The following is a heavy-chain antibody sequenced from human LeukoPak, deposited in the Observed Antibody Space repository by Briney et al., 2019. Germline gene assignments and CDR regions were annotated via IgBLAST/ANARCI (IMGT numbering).Heavy chain of an antibody. CDR3: ARVRGSGSYKNFDY. V-gene: IGHV4-38-2*01. CDR2: IYHSGST. D-gene: IGHD3-10*01. J-gene: IGHJ4*02. Sequence: SETLSLTCAVSGYSISSGYYWSWIRPPPGKGLEWIGSIYHSGSTYYNPSLKSRVTISVDTSKNQFSLKLSSVTAADTAVYYCARVRGSGSYKNFDYWGQGTLVTVSS. CDR1: GYSISSGYY.